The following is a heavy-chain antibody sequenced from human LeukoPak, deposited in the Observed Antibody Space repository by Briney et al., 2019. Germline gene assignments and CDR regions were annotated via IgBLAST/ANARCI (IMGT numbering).Heavy chain of an antibody. CDR1: GYTFTSYY. V-gene: IGHV1-46*01. CDR2: INPSGGST. J-gene: IGHJ4*02. D-gene: IGHD2-2*02. Sequence: ASVKVSCKASGYTFTSYYMHWVRQAPGQGLEWMGIINPSGGSTSYAQKFQGRVTMTRDTSTSTVYMELSSLRSDDTAVYYCARDNPVGEYQLLYLPFSAFDYWGQGTLVTVSS. CDR3: ARDNPVGEYQLLYLPFSAFDY.